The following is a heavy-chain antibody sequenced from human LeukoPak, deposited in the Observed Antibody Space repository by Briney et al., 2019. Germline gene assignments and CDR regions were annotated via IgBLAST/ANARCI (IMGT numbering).Heavy chain of an antibody. CDR3: ARAGGVFVDTAMAFDY. D-gene: IGHD5-18*01. CDR1: GYTFTTYF. V-gene: IGHV1-46*01. CDR2: INPSGSST. J-gene: IGHJ4*02. Sequence: ASVKVSCKASGYTFTTYFMHWVRQAPGQGLEWMGIINPSGSSTSYAQKFQGRVTMTRDMSTSTVYMELSSLRSEDTAVYYCARAGGVFVDTAMAFDYWGQGTLVTVSS.